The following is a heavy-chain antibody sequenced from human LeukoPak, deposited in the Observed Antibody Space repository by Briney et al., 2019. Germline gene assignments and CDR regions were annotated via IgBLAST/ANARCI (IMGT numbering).Heavy chain of an antibody. CDR3: ARESKRWSSSWYYFDY. J-gene: IGHJ4*02. D-gene: IGHD6-13*01. Sequence: PGGSLRLSCAASGFTFSDYYMSWIRQAPGKGLEWVSYISSSGSTIYYADSVKGRFTISRDNAKNSLYLQMNSLGAEDTAVYYCARESKRWSSSWYYFDYWGQGTLVTVSS. CDR2: ISSSGSTI. V-gene: IGHV3-11*04. CDR1: GFTFSDYY.